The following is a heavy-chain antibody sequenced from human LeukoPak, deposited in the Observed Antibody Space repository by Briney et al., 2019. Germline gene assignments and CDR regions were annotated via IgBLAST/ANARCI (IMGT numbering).Heavy chain of an antibody. J-gene: IGHJ6*02. CDR1: GFTFSSYG. V-gene: IGHV3-33*08. D-gene: IGHD6-13*01. CDR2: IWYDGSNK. Sequence: PAGSLTLSCAASGFTFSSYGMHWVRQPPGKGLEWVAVIWYDGSNKYYPGSGKGRFPISRDNSKNTLYLQMNSLRTEDTAVYYCARDPLEQQLVDHGYYYCGMDVWGQGTTVTVSS. CDR3: ARDPLEQQLVDHGYYYCGMDV.